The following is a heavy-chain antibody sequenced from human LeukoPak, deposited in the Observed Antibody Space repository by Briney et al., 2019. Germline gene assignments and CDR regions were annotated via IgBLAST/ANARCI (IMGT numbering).Heavy chain of an antibody. J-gene: IGHJ5*02. V-gene: IGHV3-30*02. D-gene: IGHD1-26*01. CDR3: AKERGSWRGATILRTPENWFDP. Sequence: GGSLRLSCAASGFTFSSYGMHWVRQAPGKGLEWVAFIRYDGSNKYYADSVKGRFTISRDNSKNTLYLQMNSLRAEDTAVYYCAKERGSWRGATILRTPENWFDPWGQGTLVTVSS. CDR1: GFTFSSYG. CDR2: IRYDGSNK.